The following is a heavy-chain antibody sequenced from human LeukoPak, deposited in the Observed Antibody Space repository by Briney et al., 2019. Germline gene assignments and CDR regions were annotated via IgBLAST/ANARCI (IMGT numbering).Heavy chain of an antibody. J-gene: IGHJ6*02. Sequence: PGRSLRLSCAASGFTFSSYAMHWVRQAPGKGLEWVAVISYDGSNKYYADSVKGRFTISRDNSKNTLYLQMNSLRVEDTGVYYCASHKVCSGGSCYSSYYYGMDVWGQGTTVTVSS. V-gene: IGHV3-30-3*01. CDR3: ASHKVCSGGSCYSSYYYGMDV. CDR1: GFTFSSYA. CDR2: ISYDGSNK. D-gene: IGHD2-15*01.